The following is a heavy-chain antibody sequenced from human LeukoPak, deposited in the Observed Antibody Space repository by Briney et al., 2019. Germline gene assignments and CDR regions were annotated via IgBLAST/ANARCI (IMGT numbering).Heavy chain of an antibody. CDR2: IYYSGST. CDR1: GDSISSSSYY. CDR3: ARVISGYSYGLFDY. Sequence: PSETLSLTCTVSGDSISSSSYYWGWIRQPPGKGLEWIGSIYYSGSTYYNPSLKSRVTISVDTSKNQFSLKLSSVTAADTAVYYCARVISGYSYGLFDYWGQGTLVTVSS. J-gene: IGHJ4*02. V-gene: IGHV4-39*07. D-gene: IGHD5-18*01.